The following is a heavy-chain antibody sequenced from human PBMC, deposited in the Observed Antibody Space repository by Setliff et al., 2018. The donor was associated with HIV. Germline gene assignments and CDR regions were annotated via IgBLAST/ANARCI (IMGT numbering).Heavy chain of an antibody. CDR3: MRDGSRTTGMTGYYYGVDV. Sequence: SVKVSCKASGGTFSSYAISWVRQAPGQGLEWMGGIIPIFGTANYAQKFQGRVTITTDESTSTAYMELSSLRSEDTAIYFCMRDGSRTTGMTGYYYGVDVWGQGTTVTSP. CDR2: IIPIFGTA. V-gene: IGHV1-69*05. D-gene: IGHD1-1*01. J-gene: IGHJ6*02. CDR1: GGTFSSYA.